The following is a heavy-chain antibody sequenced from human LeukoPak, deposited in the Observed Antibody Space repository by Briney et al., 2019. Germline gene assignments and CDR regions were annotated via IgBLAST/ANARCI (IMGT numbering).Heavy chain of an antibody. Sequence: SVKVSCKASGFTFTSSAMQWVRQARGQRLEWIGWIVVGSGNTNYAQKFQERVTITRDMSTSTAYMELSSLRSEDTAVYYCAAVTVGTTVTTDYWGQGTLVTVSS. CDR2: IVVGSGNT. V-gene: IGHV1-58*02. D-gene: IGHD4-17*01. J-gene: IGHJ4*02. CDR3: AAVTVGTTVTTDY. CDR1: GFTFTSSA.